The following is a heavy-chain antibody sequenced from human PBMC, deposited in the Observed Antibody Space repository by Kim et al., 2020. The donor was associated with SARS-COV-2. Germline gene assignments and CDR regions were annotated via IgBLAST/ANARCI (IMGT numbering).Heavy chain of an antibody. J-gene: IGHJ4*02. CDR2: ISYSGTA. V-gene: IGHV4-39*01. CDR3: AKGLN. Sequence: ISYSGTANYNPSLKSRVTISIDTSKNQFSLKLSSVTAADTAVYYCAKGLNWGQGTLVTVSS.